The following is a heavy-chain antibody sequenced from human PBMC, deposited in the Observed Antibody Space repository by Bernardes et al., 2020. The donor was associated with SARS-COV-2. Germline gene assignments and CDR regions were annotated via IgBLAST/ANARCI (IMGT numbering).Heavy chain of an antibody. CDR2: ISAYNGNT. CDR3: ARSTRGNFYSNYDQVDL. CDR1: GYTFTSYG. D-gene: IGHD4-4*01. V-gene: IGHV1-18*01. Sequence: ASVKVSCKASGYTFTSYGISWVRQAPGQGLEWMGWISAYNGNTNYAQKLQGRVTMTTDTSTSTAYMELRSLRSDDTAVYYCARSTRGNFYSNYDQVDLWGRGTLVTVSS. J-gene: IGHJ2*01.